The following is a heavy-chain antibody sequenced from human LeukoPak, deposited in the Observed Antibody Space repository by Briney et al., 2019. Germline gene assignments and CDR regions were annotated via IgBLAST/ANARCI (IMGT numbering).Heavy chain of an antibody. CDR3: ARDPSNPWFGPPRSLGFDY. J-gene: IGHJ4*02. V-gene: IGHV4-59*12. CDR1: GGSISSYY. D-gene: IGHD3-10*01. Sequence: PSETLSLTCTVSGGSISSYYWSWIRQPPGKGLEWIGYIYYSGSTNYNPSLKSRVTISVDTSKNQFSLKLSSVTAADTAVYYCARDPSNPWFGPPRSLGFDYWGQGTLVTVSS. CDR2: IYYSGST.